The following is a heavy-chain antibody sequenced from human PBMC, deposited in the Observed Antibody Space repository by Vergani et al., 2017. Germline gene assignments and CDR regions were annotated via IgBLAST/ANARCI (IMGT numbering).Heavy chain of an antibody. CDR3: ARPESSSSSFPPSFDY. CDR1: GYSFTSYW. CDR2: IYPGDSDT. J-gene: IGHJ4*02. V-gene: IGHV5-51*01. D-gene: IGHD6-6*01. Sequence: EVQLVQSGAEVKKPGESLKISCKGSGYSFTSYWIGWVRQMPGKGLEWMGIIYPGDSDTRYSPSFQGQVTISADKSISTAYLQWSSLKASDTAMYYCARPESSSSSFPPSFDYWGQGTLVTVSS.